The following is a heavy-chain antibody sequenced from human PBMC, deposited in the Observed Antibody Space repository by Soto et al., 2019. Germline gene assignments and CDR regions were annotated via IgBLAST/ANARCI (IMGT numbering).Heavy chain of an antibody. CDR1: GYSFTIYW. J-gene: IGHJ6*02. CDR2: IYPGDSDT. V-gene: IGHV5-51*01. CDR3: ASPYRSGYYGTDF. Sequence: GESLKISCKGSGYSFTIYWIGWVRQMPGKGLDWMGIIYPGDSDTRYSPSFQGQVTISADKSISTAYLQWSSLKASDTAMYYCASPYRSGYYGTDFCGPGATLTGSS. D-gene: IGHD3-10*01.